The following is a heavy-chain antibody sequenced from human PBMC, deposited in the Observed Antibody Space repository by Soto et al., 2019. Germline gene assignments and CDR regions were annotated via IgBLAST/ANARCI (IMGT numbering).Heavy chain of an antibody. V-gene: IGHV1-8*01. J-gene: IGHJ1*01. CDR1: GRSHHKYD. D-gene: IGHD2-8*02. CDR2: VNHNSGEK. CDR3: LDTGGS. Sequence: ASVKVSRKGSGRSHHKYDINWVRQAPGQGREWMGWVNHNSGEKGIVQKFQGRITLHRHTPINKDYMEVSRLSSGDRHGYICLDTGGSWGQGTLVTVSS.